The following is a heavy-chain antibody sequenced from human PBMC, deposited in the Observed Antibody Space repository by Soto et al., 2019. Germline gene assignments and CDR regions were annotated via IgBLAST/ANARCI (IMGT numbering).Heavy chain of an antibody. J-gene: IGHJ4*02. D-gene: IGHD6-13*01. CDR2: IKQDGSEK. CDR3: ARSSSYDELNLFPYYFDY. Sequence: GSLRLSCAASGFTFSSYWMSWVRQAPGKGLEWVANIKQDGSEKYYVDSVKGRFTISRDNAKNSLYLQMNSLRAEDTAVYYCARSSSYDELNLFPYYFDYWGQGT. CDR1: GFTFSSYW. V-gene: IGHV3-7*01.